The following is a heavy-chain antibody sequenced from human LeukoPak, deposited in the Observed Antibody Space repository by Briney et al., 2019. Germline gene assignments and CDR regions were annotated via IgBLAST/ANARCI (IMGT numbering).Heavy chain of an antibody. CDR1: GGIFSSYA. Sequence: ASVKVSCKASGGIFSSYAISWVRQAPGQGLEWMGRIIPILGIANYAQKFQGRVTITADKSASTAYMELSSLRSEDTAVYYCARVLWFGELLAPGYFDYWGQGTLVTVSS. J-gene: IGHJ4*02. CDR2: IIPILGIA. V-gene: IGHV1-69*04. CDR3: ARVLWFGELLAPGYFDY. D-gene: IGHD3-10*01.